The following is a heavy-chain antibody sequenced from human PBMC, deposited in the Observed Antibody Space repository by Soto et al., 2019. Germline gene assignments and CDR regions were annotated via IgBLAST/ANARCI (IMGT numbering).Heavy chain of an antibody. J-gene: IGHJ4*02. D-gene: IGHD6-19*01. CDR3: AKDRGYSSGWYYFDS. CDR2: ISGSGGST. Sequence: EVQLLESGGGLVQPGGSLRLSCAASGFTFSSYAMSWVRQAPGKGLEWVSAISGSGGSTYYADSVKGRFTISRDNSKNTLYLQMNTLRAEDTGVYYCAKDRGYSSGWYYFDSWGQGTLVTVSS. CDR1: GFTFSSYA. V-gene: IGHV3-23*01.